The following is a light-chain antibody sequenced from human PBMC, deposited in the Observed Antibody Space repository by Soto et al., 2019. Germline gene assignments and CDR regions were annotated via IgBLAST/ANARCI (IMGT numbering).Light chain of an antibody. V-gene: IGKV1-39*01. CDR2: DAS. J-gene: IGKJ2*01. CDR1: QTISTY. Sequence: DIQMTQSPSSLSASVGDRVTITCRASQTISTYLNWYQQKPGKAPRLLIYDASSLLSGVSSRFSGSGSGTDFTLTIASLQPEDFSTYYCQQSDSTPSTFGQETKVDI. CDR3: QQSDSTPST.